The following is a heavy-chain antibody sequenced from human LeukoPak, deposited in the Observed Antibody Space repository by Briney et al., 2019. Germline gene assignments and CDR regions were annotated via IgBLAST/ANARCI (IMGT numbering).Heavy chain of an antibody. J-gene: IGHJ4*02. CDR1: GFTLSSYG. CDR3: AKESEAAASFDY. CDR2: ISNSGGSS. V-gene: IGHV3-23*01. D-gene: IGHD6-13*01. Sequence: GGTLRLSCAASGFTLSSYGMSWVRQAPGKGLEWVSTISNSGGSSYYADSVKGRFTISRDNSKDSLYLQMNSLRTEDTALYYCAKESEAAASFDYWGQGTLVTVSS.